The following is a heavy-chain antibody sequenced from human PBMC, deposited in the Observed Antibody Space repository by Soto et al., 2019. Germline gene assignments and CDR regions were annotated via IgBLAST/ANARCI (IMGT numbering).Heavy chain of an antibody. V-gene: IGHV3-30*18. Sequence: QVQLVESGGGVVQPGGSLRLSCAASGFTFSSYGMQWVRQAPGKGLEWVAVISYDGSNKYYADSVKGRFTISRDNSKNTLYLQMNSLRAEDTAVYYCAKGGKYFDYWGQGTLVTVSS. J-gene: IGHJ4*02. CDR2: ISYDGSNK. CDR1: GFTFSSYG. CDR3: AKGGKYFDY. D-gene: IGHD2-15*01.